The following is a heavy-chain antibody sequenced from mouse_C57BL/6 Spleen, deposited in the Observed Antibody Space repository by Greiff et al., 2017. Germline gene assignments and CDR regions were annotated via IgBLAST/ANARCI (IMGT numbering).Heavy chain of an antibody. V-gene: IGHV1-82*01. D-gene: IGHD1-1*01. J-gene: IGHJ2*01. CDR2: IYPGDGDT. CDR3: ARSGGSSYRDYFDY. CDR1: GYAFSSSW. Sequence: VQLQQSVPELVKPGASVKISCKASGYAFSSSWMNWVKQRPGQGLEWIGRIYPGDGDTNYNGKFKGKATLTADTSSSTAYMQLSSLTSEDSAVYFCARSGGSSYRDYFDYWGQGTTLTVSS.